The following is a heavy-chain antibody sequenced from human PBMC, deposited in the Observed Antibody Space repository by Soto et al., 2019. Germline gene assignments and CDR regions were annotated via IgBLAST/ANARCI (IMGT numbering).Heavy chain of an antibody. V-gene: IGHV4-30-2*01. CDR1: GGFISSGGYS. CDR2: IDHSGRT. CDR3: PRGGSGSSSHVFDY. D-gene: IGHD6-6*01. Sequence: TLSLTCAVSGGFISSGGYSWCWIRQPPGKGLEWIGYIDHSGRTYYNPSIKSRVTISVDRSKNQFSLKLSSVTAADTAVYYRPRGGSGSSSHVFDYWGQGTLVTASS. J-gene: IGHJ4*02.